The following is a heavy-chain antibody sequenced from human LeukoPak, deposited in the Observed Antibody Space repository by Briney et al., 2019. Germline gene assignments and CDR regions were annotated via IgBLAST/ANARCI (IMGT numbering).Heavy chain of an antibody. CDR3: ARVAEIQLWLRSAFDC. CDR1: GFTVSSSY. V-gene: IGHV3-53*01. CDR2: ISSGGNT. J-gene: IGHJ4*02. Sequence: PGGSLRLSCAASGFTVSSSYMSWVRQAPGKGLEWVSFISSGGNTHYADSVKGRFTISRDNSKNTLYLQMNSLRDEDTAVYYCARVAEIQLWLRSAFDCWGQGTLVTVSS. D-gene: IGHD5-18*01.